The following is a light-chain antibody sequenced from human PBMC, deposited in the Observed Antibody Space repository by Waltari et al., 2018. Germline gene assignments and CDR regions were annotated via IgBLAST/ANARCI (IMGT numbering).Light chain of an antibody. J-gene: IGKJ1*01. Sequence: EIVLTQSPATLSLSPGERATLSCRASQSVSSYLAWYQRQPGQAPRLLIYDASNRATGIPARFSGSGSVTDFTLTISSLEPEDFAVYYCQQRSNWPKTFGQGTKVEIK. CDR1: QSVSSY. CDR3: QQRSNWPKT. CDR2: DAS. V-gene: IGKV3-11*01.